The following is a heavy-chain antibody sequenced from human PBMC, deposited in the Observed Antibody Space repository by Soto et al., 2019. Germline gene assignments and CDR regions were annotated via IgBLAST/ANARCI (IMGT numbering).Heavy chain of an antibody. CDR2: INPAGGTT. D-gene: IGHD3-9*01. CDR3: AIVFGTYYDVLTGLWGGHFDH. CDR1: GYTFTSYY. V-gene: IGHV1-46*03. J-gene: IGHJ4*02. Sequence: ASVKVSCKASGYTFTSYYMHWVRQAPGQGLEWMGVINPAGGTTFHAQKFQDRVTMTRDTSTSTAFIELISLRSEDTAVFYCAIVFGTYYDVLTGLWGGHFDHWGQGTQVTVSS.